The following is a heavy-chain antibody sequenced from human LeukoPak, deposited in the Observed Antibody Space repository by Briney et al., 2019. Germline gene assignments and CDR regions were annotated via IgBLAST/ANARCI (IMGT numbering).Heavy chain of an antibody. D-gene: IGHD6-19*01. Sequence: ASVKVSCKASGYIFTSYYMHWVRQAPGQGLEWMGIINPSGGSTSYAQKFQGRVTMTRDTSISTAYMELSRLRSDDTAVYYCAREDSRVAGNAFDIWGQGTMVTVSS. CDR1: GYIFTSYY. V-gene: IGHV1-46*01. CDR2: INPSGGST. CDR3: AREDSRVAGNAFDI. J-gene: IGHJ3*02.